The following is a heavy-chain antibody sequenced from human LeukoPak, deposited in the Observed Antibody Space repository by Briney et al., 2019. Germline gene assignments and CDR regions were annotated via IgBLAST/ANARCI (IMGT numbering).Heavy chain of an antibody. Sequence: ASVKVSCKASGYTFTSYDINWVRQATGQGLEWMGWMNPNSGNTGYAQKFQGRVTMTRNTSISTAYMELSSLRSEDTAVYYCARGRLTVFGGEEWFDPWGQGTLVTVSS. CDR2: MNPNSGNT. D-gene: IGHD3-3*01. J-gene: IGHJ5*02. V-gene: IGHV1-8*01. CDR1: GYTFTSYD. CDR3: ARGRLTVFGGEEWFDP.